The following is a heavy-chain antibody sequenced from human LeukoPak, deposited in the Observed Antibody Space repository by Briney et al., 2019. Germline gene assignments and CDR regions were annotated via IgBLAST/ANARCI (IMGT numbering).Heavy chain of an antibody. CDR3: ARDGSPARFDY. CDR1: GGTFINYA. D-gene: IGHD6-13*01. V-gene: IGHV1-69*05. J-gene: IGHJ4*01. CDR2: IIPIFGTA. Sequence: ASVTASFKGSGGTFINYAMSWVRQAPGQGREWMGGIIPIFGTANYAQKFQGRVTMTRDTSTTTVYMELNNLKSEDTAVYYCARDGSPARFDYWGHGTLVTVSS.